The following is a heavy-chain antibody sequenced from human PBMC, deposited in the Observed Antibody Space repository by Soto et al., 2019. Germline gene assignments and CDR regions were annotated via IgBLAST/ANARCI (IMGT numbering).Heavy chain of an antibody. Sequence: ASAKFSCKATGYTFTNNDVSWVRQATGQGLEWMGWMNPGSGDTGYAQKFQGRVTMTRDISIATAYMELNSLTSEDTAIYYCARMVSVGSLNWLDPSGQGALVNVSA. V-gene: IGHV1-8*02. D-gene: IGHD3-10*01. CDR3: ARMVSVGSLNWLDP. CDR1: GYTFTNND. CDR2: MNPGSGDT. J-gene: IGHJ5*02.